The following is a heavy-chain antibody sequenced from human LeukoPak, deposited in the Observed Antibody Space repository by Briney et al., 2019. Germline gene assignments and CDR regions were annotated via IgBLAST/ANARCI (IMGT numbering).Heavy chain of an antibody. Sequence: SETLSLTCAVYGGSFSGYYWSWIRQPSGKGLEWIGEINHSGSTNYNPSLKSRVTISVDTSKNQFSLKLSSVTAADTAVYYCAATDAFDIWGQGTMVTVSS. CDR1: GGSFSGYY. CDR2: INHSGST. V-gene: IGHV4-34*01. CDR3: AATDAFDI. J-gene: IGHJ3*02.